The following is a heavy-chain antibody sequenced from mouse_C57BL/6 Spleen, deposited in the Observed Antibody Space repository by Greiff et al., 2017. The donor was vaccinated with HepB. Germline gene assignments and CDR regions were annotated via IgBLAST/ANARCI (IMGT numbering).Heavy chain of an antibody. CDR2: ISSGSSTI. V-gene: IGHV5-17*01. D-gene: IGHD1-1*01. CDR1: GFTFSDYG. CDR3: ARNYYGSSYEYYFDY. J-gene: IGHJ2*01. Sequence: EVQRVESGGGLVKPGGSLKLSCAASGFTFSDYGMHWVRQAPEKGLEWVAYISSGSSTIYYADTVKGRFTISRDNATNTLFLQMTSLRSEDTAMYYCARNYYGSSYEYYFDYWGQVTTLTVSS.